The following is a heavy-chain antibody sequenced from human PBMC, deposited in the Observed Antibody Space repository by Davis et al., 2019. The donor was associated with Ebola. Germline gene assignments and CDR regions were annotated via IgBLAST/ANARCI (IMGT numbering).Heavy chain of an antibody. D-gene: IGHD4-17*01. Sequence: GESLKISCAASGFTFSSYGMHWVRQAPGKGLEWVAVIWYDGSNKYYADSVKGRFTISRDNAKNSLYLQMNSLRDEDTAVYYCARAFTVTPFDYWGQGTLVTVSS. CDR2: IWYDGSNK. V-gene: IGHV3-33*01. CDR3: ARAFTVTPFDY. J-gene: IGHJ4*02. CDR1: GFTFSSYG.